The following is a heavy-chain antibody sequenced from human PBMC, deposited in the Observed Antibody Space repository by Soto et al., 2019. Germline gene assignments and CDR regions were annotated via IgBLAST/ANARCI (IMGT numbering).Heavy chain of an antibody. CDR3: TTPRSSLQWPPFDP. J-gene: IGHJ5*02. D-gene: IGHD6-19*01. CDR2: ISNDGSKT. CDR1: GFTFSSYG. Sequence: QVKLVDSGGGVVQPGRSLRLSCRTSGFTFSSYGMHWVRQAPGKGPEWVAFISNDGSKTDYADSVKGRFTVSRDNPKNTLFLQMNSLSGEDTAVYYCTTPRSSLQWPPFDPWGHGTLVTVSS. V-gene: IGHV3-30*03.